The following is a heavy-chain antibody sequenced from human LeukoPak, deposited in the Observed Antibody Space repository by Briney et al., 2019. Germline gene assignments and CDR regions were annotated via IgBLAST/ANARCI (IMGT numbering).Heavy chain of an antibody. J-gene: IGHJ4*02. Sequence: GGSLRLSCAASGFTFSSYAMSWVRQAPGKGLEWVSAISGSGGSTYYADSVKGRFTIFRDNSKNTLYLQMNSLRAEDTAVYYCAKTPDCSGGSCYGGYFDYWGQGTLVTVSS. CDR2: ISGSGGST. V-gene: IGHV3-23*01. CDR1: GFTFSSYA. CDR3: AKTPDCSGGSCYGGYFDY. D-gene: IGHD2-15*01.